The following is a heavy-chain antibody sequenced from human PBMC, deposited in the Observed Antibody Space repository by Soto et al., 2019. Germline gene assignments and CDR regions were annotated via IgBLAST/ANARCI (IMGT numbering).Heavy chain of an antibody. J-gene: IGHJ4*02. V-gene: IGHV3-30*19. CDR3: ARDGLKEGWTTVVTTPLDY. D-gene: IGHD4-17*01. Sequence: PGGSLRLSCAASGFTFSSYGMHWVRQAPGKGLEWVAVIWYDGSNKYYADSVKGRFTISRDNSKNTLYLQMNSLRAEDTAVYYCARDGLKEGWTTVVTTPLDYWGQGTLVTVSP. CDR1: GFTFSSYG. CDR2: IWYDGSNK.